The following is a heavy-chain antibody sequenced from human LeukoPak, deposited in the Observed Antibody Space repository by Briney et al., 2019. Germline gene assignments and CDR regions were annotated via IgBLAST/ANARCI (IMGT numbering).Heavy chain of an antibody. Sequence: GASVKVSCKASGYTFTGYYMHWVRQAPGQGLEWMGWINPNSGGTNYAQKFQGRVTMTRDTSISTAYMELSRLRSDDTAVYYCARGSYYDSSGYYYVYWGQGTLVTVSS. CDR3: ARGSYYDSSGYYYVY. CDR2: INPNSGGT. V-gene: IGHV1-2*02. CDR1: GYTFTGYY. D-gene: IGHD3-22*01. J-gene: IGHJ4*02.